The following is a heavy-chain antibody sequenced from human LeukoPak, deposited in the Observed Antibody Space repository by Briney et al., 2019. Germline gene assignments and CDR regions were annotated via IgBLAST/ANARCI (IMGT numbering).Heavy chain of an antibody. D-gene: IGHD6-13*01. CDR1: GYTFTSYG. V-gene: IGHV1-18*01. CDR3: ARDEVAAAASGNWFDP. CDR2: ISAYNGNT. J-gene: IGHJ5*02. Sequence: GASVKVSCKASGYTFTSYGISWVRQAPGQGLEWMGWISAYNGNTNYAQKLQGRVTITRDTSASTAYMELSSLRSEDTAVYYCARDEVAAAASGNWFDPWGQGTLVTVSS.